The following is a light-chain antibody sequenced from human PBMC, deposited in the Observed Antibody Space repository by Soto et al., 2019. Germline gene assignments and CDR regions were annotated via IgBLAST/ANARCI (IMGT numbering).Light chain of an antibody. CDR1: QSVSSK. CDR3: QQYNNWPSHT. Sequence: EIVMTQSPATLSVSPGERATLSCRASQSVSSKLAWYQQKPGQAPRLLIYGASTRATGIPARFSGSGSGTEFTLTISSLQSEDFAVYYCQQYNNWPSHTFGGGTRVEIK. J-gene: IGKJ4*01. CDR2: GAS. V-gene: IGKV3-15*01.